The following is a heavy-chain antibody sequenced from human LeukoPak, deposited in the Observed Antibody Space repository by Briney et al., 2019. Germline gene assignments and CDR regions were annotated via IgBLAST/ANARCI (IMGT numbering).Heavy chain of an antibody. D-gene: IGHD1-1*01. V-gene: IGHV4-59*05. J-gene: IGHJ6*03. CDR1: GGSISSYY. CDR2: IYYSGST. Sequence: SETLSLTCTVSGGSISSYYWSWIRQPPGKGLEWIGSIYYSGSTYYNPSLKSRVTISVDTSKNQFSLKLSSVTAADTAVYYCARTSQIHTPADYYYYMDVWGKGTTVTISS. CDR3: ARTSQIHTPADYYYYMDV.